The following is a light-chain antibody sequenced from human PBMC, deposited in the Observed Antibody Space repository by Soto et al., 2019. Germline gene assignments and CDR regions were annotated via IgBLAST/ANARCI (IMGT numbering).Light chain of an antibody. CDR3: QQYNTYPIT. CDR1: QSISSW. CDR2: KAS. Sequence: DIQMTQSPSTLSASVGDRVTITCRASQSISSWLAWYQQKPGKAPNLLIYKASSLESGVPSRFSGSGSGTEFPLTINSLQPDDFATYYRQQYNTYPITFGQETRLDIK. J-gene: IGKJ5*01. V-gene: IGKV1-5*03.